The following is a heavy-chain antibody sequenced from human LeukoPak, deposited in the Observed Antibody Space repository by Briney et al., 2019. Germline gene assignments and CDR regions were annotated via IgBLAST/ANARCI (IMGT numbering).Heavy chain of an antibody. J-gene: IGHJ6*02. CDR3: ARDSGSASGYYGMDV. CDR1: GFTFSSYD. D-gene: IGHD1-26*01. CDR2: IGTAGDT. Sequence: GGSPRLSCAASGFTFSSYDMHWVRQATGKGLEWVSAIGTAGDTYYPGSVKGRFTISRENAKNSLYLQMNSLRAGDTAVYYCARDSGSASGYYGMDVWGQGTTVTVSS. V-gene: IGHV3-13*01.